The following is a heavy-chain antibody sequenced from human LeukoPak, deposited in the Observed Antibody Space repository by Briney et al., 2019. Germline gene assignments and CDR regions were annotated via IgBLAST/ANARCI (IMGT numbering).Heavy chain of an antibody. CDR2: IYTSGST. D-gene: IGHD3-22*01. CDR3: ARGPEYYDSSFFDY. CDR1: GGSISSYY. Sequence: PSETLSLTCTVSGGSISSYYWSWIRQPAGKGLEWIGRIYTSGSTNYNPSLRSRVTMSVDTSKNRFSLKLSSVTAADTAVYYCARGPEYYDSSFFDYWGQGTLVTVSS. V-gene: IGHV4-4*07. J-gene: IGHJ4*02.